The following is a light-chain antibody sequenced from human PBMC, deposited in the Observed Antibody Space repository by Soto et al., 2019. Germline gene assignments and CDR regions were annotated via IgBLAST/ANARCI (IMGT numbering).Light chain of an antibody. J-gene: IGKJ5*01. CDR3: NQRSSWPVT. CDR2: SAY. V-gene: IGKV1-39*01. CDR1: QTIGRN. Sequence: DIQMTQSPSSLSASVGDRITIPCRASQTIGRNLNWYQQKPGTAPTLLIYSAYNLQSGVQSRFSGSGSGTDFTLTIRSLEPEDFAVYYCNQRSSWPVTFGQVTRLEIK.